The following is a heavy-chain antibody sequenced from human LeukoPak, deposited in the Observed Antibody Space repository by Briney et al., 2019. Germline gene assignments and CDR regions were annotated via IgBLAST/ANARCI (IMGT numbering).Heavy chain of an antibody. CDR1: GFTFSDYY. J-gene: IGHJ6*02. D-gene: IGHD1-26*01. V-gene: IGHV3-11*01. CDR3: ASGSSEYYYYYGMDV. CDR2: ISSSGSTI. Sequence: GSLRPSCAASGFTFSDYYMSWIRQAPGKGLEWVSYISSSGSTIYYADSVKGRFTISRDNAKNSLYLQMNSLRAEDTAVYYCASGSSEYYYYYGMDVWGQGTTVTVSS.